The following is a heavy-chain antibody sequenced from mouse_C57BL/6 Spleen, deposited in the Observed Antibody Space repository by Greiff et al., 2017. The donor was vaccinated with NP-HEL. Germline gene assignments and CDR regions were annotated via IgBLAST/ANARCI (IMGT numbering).Heavy chain of an antibody. J-gene: IGHJ4*01. CDR2: IYPGSGST. V-gene: IGHV1-55*01. CDR3: ATVVAHYAMDY. Sequence: QVQLKQPGAELVKPGASVKMSCKASGYTFTSYWITWVKQRPGQGLEWIGDIYPGSGSTNYNEKFKSKATLTVDTSSSTAYMQLSSLTSEDSAVYYCATVVAHYAMDYWGQGTSVTVSS. CDR1: GYTFTSYW. D-gene: IGHD1-1*01.